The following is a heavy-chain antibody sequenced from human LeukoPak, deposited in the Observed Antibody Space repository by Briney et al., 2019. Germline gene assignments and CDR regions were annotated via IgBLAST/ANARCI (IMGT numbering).Heavy chain of an antibody. D-gene: IGHD3-22*01. CDR1: GFTFNLYA. J-gene: IGHJ4*02. Sequence: GRSLRPSCAASGFTFNLYAMHWVRQAPGKGLEWVAVMSYDGSNKYYTDSVKGRFTISRDNSKNTLYVQINNLRPEDTAVYYCARGDHYYDSSGFIDYWGQGTLVTVSS. CDR2: MSYDGSNK. CDR3: ARGDHYYDSSGFIDY. V-gene: IGHV3-30*04.